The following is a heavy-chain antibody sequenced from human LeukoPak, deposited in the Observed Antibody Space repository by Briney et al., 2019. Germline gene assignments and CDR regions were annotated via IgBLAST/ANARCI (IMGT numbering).Heavy chain of an antibody. J-gene: IGHJ4*02. V-gene: IGHV4-61*02. CDR3: ARATPFYYDSSGFLNQDY. Sequence: PSETLSLTCTVAGGSISSGSYYWSWLRQPAGKGLEWIGRIYTSGSTNYNPSLKSRVTISVDTSKTQFSLKLSSVTAADTAVYYCARATPFYYDSSGFLNQDYWGQGTLVTVSS. D-gene: IGHD3-22*01. CDR1: GGSISSGSYY. CDR2: IYTSGST.